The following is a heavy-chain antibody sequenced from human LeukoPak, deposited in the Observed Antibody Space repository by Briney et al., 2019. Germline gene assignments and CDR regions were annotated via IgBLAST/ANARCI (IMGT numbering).Heavy chain of an antibody. V-gene: IGHV3-21*01. CDR2: ISSSSSYI. D-gene: IGHD3-3*01. J-gene: IGHJ4*02. CDR3: ATKHYDFWSGYYPPDDY. Sequence: GGSLRLSCAAPGFTFSSYSMNWVRQAPGKGLEWVSSISSSSSYIYYADSVKGRFTISRDNAKNSLYLQMNSQRAEDTAVYYCATKHYDFWSGYYPPDDYWGQGTLVTVSS. CDR1: GFTFSSYS.